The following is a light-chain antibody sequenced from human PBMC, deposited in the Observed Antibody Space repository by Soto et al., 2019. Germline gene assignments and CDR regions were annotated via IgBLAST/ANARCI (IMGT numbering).Light chain of an antibody. Sequence: EIVLTQSPGTLSLSPVERATLSCMASQSVSSSYLAWYQQKPVQAPRLLIYGASSRATGIPDRFSGSGSGTDFTLTISRLEPEDFAVYYCQQHGSSPRTFGQGTKVDIK. CDR1: QSVSSSY. J-gene: IGKJ1*01. CDR3: QQHGSSPRT. CDR2: GAS. V-gene: IGKV3-20*01.